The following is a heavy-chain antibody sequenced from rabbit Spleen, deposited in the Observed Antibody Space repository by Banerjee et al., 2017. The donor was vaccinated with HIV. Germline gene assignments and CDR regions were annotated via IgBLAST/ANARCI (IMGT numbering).Heavy chain of an antibody. CDR2: IDIRTYNS. D-gene: IGHD1-1*01. J-gene: IGHJ6*01. CDR3: ARDTSSSFSSYGMDL. V-gene: IGHV1S45*01. CDR1: GFSFSGSYW. Sequence: QEQLVEYGGDLVQPGASLTLSCTASGFSFSGSYWICWVRQAPGKGLEWISCIDIRTYNSRYASWAKGRFTISKTSSTTVTLQMTSLTVADTATYFCARDTSSSFSSYGMDLWGPGTLVTVS.